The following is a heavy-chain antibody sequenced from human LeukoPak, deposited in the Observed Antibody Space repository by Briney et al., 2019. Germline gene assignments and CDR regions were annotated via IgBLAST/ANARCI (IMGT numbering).Heavy chain of an antibody. CDR3: AKDSIYTGYWLPTYPDY. CDR1: GFTFSSYG. CDR2: ISYDGSNK. V-gene: IGHV3-30*18. Sequence: GGSLRLSCAASGFTFSSYGMHWVRQAPGKGLEWVAVISYDGSNKYYADSVKGRFTISRDNSKNTLYLQMNSLRAEDTAVYYCAKDSIYTGYWLPTYPDYWGQGTLVTVSS. D-gene: IGHD3-22*01. J-gene: IGHJ4*02.